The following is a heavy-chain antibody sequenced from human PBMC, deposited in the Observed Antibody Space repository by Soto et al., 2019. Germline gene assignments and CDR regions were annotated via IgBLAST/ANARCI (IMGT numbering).Heavy chain of an antibody. V-gene: IGHV3-74*01. J-gene: IGHJ6*02. D-gene: IGHD6-19*01. CDR3: ARDGPKIAVAGPHYYYGMDV. Sequence: EVQLVESGGGLVQPGGSLRLSCAASGFTFSSYWMHWVRQAPGKGLVWVSRINSDGSSTSYADSVKGRFTISRDNAKNTLYLQMNSLRAEDTAVYYCARDGPKIAVAGPHYYYGMDVWGQGTTVTVSS. CDR2: INSDGSST. CDR1: GFTFSSYW.